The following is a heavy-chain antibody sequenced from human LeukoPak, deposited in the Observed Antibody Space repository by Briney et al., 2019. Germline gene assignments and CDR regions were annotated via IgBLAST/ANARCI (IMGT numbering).Heavy chain of an antibody. CDR2: ISYDGSNK. V-gene: IGHV3-30-3*01. J-gene: IGHJ6*03. Sequence: GRSLRLPCAASEFTFSSYSMHWVRQAPGKGLEWVAVISYDGSNKYYADSVKGRFTISRDNSKNTAYLQMISLRVEDTAVYYCARDGVPGSSYYYYYYMDVWGKGTTVTVSS. D-gene: IGHD3-10*01. CDR1: EFTFSSYS. CDR3: ARDGVPGSSYYYYYYMDV.